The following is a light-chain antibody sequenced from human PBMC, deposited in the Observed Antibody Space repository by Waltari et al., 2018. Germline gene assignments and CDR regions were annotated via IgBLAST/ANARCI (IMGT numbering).Light chain of an antibody. CDR1: QGFSSW. CDR3: QQAYSLPMT. J-gene: IGKJ5*01. V-gene: IGKV1-12*01. Sequence: DIQMNQSPSSVSASVGDRVTITCRTSQGFSSWLAWYQQKPGKAPKLLIYAASTLQSGVPSRFSGSGSGTHFTLTISSLQPEDIATYYCQQAYSLPMTFGQGTRLEI. CDR2: AAS.